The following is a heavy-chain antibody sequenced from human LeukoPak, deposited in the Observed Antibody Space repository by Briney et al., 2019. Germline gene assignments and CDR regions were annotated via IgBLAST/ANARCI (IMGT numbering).Heavy chain of an antibody. D-gene: IGHD3-3*01. CDR3: ARAAIFGVVVFDY. V-gene: IGHV4-34*01. CDR2: INHSGGT. CDR1: GGSFSGYS. J-gene: IGHJ4*02. Sequence: SETLSLTCAVYGGSFSGYSWNWICQPPVKGLEWIGEINHSGGTNYNPSLKSRVTISVDTSKKQFSLKLSSVTAADTAVYYCARAAIFGVVVFDYWGQGTLVTVSS.